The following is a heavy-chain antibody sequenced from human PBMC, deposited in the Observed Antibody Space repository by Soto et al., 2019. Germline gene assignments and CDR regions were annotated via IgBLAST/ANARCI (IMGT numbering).Heavy chain of an antibody. CDR3: ARGDSRGYYMDV. D-gene: IGHD3-10*01. J-gene: IGHJ6*03. Sequence: QAQLVQSGAEVRKPGSSVRVSCKSSGGRFNTYVITWVRQAPGQGLEWMGGITPVYRTTMYAQHFEDRVTITADESTSTAYMDVSSLRSEDTAVYYCARGDSRGYYMDVWGQGTTVTVSS. V-gene: IGHV1-69*12. CDR1: GGRFNTYV. CDR2: ITPVYRTT.